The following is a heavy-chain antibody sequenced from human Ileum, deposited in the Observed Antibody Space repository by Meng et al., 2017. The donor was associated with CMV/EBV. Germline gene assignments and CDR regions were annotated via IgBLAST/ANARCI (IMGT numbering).Heavy chain of an antibody. CDR3: ASSDYYDFWSGYPGKYYFDY. CDR1: GFTFSSYS. Sequence: GESLKISCEASGFTFSSYSMNWVRQAPGKGLEWVSYISSSSSTIYYADSVKGRFTISRDNAKNSLYLQMNSLRAEDTAVYYCASSDYYDFWSGYPGKYYFDYWGQGNRVTGYS. V-gene: IGHV3-48*04. CDR2: ISSSSSTI. J-gene: IGHJ4*02. D-gene: IGHD3-3*01.